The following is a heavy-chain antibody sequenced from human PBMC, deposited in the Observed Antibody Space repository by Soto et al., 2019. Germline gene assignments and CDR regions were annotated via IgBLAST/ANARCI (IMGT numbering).Heavy chain of an antibody. V-gene: IGHV3-30*18. CDR2: ISYDGSNK. CDR1: GFTFSSYG. D-gene: IGHD2-15*01. Sequence: GGSLRLSCAASGFTFSSYGMHWVRQAPGKGLEWVAVISYDGSNKYYADSVKGRFTISRDNSKNTLYLQMNSLRAEDTAVYYCAKPAYCSGGSCLPYYYYMDVWGKGTTVTVSS. CDR3: AKPAYCSGGSCLPYYYYMDV. J-gene: IGHJ6*03.